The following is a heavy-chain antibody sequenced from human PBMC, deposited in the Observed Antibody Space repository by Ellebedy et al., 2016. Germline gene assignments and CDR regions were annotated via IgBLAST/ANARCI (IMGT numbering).Heavy chain of an antibody. CDR3: AGGPIGYCGSTSCYYMDV. Sequence: SETLSLXXAVDDGSFSFYYWTWIRQTPGVGLEWIGDINNSGSTNYNPSLQSRVTISVDTSKRQFSLKVNSVTAADSAIYYCAGGPIGYCGSTSCYYMDVWGKGTTVTVSS. CDR2: INNSGST. CDR1: DGSFSFYY. D-gene: IGHD2-2*01. V-gene: IGHV4-34*01. J-gene: IGHJ6*03.